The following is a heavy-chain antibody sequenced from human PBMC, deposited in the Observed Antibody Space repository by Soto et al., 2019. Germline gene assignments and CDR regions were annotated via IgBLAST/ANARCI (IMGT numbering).Heavy chain of an antibody. CDR2: ISSSSSTI. Sequence: GGSLRLSCAASGFTVSSYSMNWVRQAPGKGLEWVSYISSSSSTIYYADSVKGRFTISRDNAKNSLYLQMNSLRAEDTAVYYCASPYAISFHYWGQGALVTVSS. D-gene: IGHD2-8*01. V-gene: IGHV3-48*04. CDR1: GFTVSSYS. CDR3: ASPYAISFHY. J-gene: IGHJ4*02.